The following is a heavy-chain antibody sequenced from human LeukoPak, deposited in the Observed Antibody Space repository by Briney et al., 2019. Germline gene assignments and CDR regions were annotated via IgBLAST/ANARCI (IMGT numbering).Heavy chain of an antibody. CDR3: ARVGGSGSLEI. CDR1: GGSISSGGYY. CDR2: IYYSGST. J-gene: IGHJ4*02. V-gene: IGHV4-31*03. Sequence: PSQTLSLTCTVSGGSISSGGYYWSWIRQHPGKGLEWFGYIYYSGSTYYNPSLKSRVTISVDTTKSQFSLKLSSVTAADTAVYYCARVGGSGSLEIWGQGTLVTVSS. D-gene: IGHD3-10*01.